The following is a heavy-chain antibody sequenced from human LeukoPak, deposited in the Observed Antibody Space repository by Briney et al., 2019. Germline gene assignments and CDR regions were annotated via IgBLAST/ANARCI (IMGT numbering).Heavy chain of an antibody. CDR1: GGSMSSYY. J-gene: IGHJ6*02. D-gene: IGHD2-21*02. CDR2: IYYSGST. Sequence: SETLSLTCTVSGGSMSSYYWSWIRQPSGKGLEWLGYIYYSGSTNYNPSLKSRVTISVDTSKKQFSLKLSSVTAADTAVYYCARHPTNCGGDCYSSYYYYGMDVWGQGTTVTVSS. CDR3: ARHPTNCGGDCYSSYYYYGMDV. V-gene: IGHV4-59*08.